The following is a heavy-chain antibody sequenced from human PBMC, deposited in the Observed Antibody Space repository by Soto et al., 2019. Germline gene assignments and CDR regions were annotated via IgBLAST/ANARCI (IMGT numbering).Heavy chain of an antibody. CDR3: ARSQGGSSSLDIYYYYYYGMDV. Sequence: QVQPVQSGAEVKKPGSSVKVSCKAPGGTFSSYAISWVRQAPGQGLEWMGGIIPIFGTANYAQKFQGRVTITADESTSTGYMVLISLRSEDTAVYYCARSQGGSSSLDIYYYYYYGMDVWGQGTTVTVSS. J-gene: IGHJ6*02. V-gene: IGHV1-69*01. D-gene: IGHD2-15*01. CDR1: GGTFSSYA. CDR2: IIPIFGTA.